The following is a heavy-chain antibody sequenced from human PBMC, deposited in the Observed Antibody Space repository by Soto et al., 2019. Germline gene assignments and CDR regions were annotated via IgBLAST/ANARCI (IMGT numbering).Heavy chain of an antibody. CDR3: AKDPDPYDHSYYFDY. CDR1: GFTFSSYA. CDR2: ISGSGGST. D-gene: IGHD5-12*01. J-gene: IGHJ4*02. V-gene: IGHV3-23*01. Sequence: PGGSLRLSCAASGFTFSSYAMSWVRQAPGKGLEWVSAISGSGGSTYYADSVKGRFTISRDNSKNTLYLQMNSLRAEDTAVYYCAKDPDPYDHSYYFDYWGQGTLVTVSS.